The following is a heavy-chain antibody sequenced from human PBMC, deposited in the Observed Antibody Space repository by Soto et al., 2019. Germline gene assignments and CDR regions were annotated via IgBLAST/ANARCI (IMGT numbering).Heavy chain of an antibody. Sequence: RASVKVSCKASGNTFASHGFSWVRQAPGQGLEWMGWISGFNGQTNYALKFQGRVTLTTDASTSTAYMELRSLRSDDTAVYFCARVDPRGVAVVRDYWGQGTLATVSS. CDR1: GNTFASHG. CDR2: ISGFNGQT. V-gene: IGHV1-18*01. D-gene: IGHD3-10*01. CDR3: ARVDPRGVAVVRDY. J-gene: IGHJ4*02.